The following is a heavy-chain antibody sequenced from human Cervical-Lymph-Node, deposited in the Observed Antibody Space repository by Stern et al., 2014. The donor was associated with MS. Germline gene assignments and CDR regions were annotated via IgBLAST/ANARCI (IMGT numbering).Heavy chain of an antibody. CDR2: IIPILGLA. CDR1: GGTFSSSYA. V-gene: IGHV1-69*09. Sequence: VQLVQSGAEVKKPGSSMNVSCKTSGGTFSSSYAITWMRQAPGQGLEWMGRIIPILGLANYAQKFQARVIITADKSTSTSYLELSSLRSEDTAVYYCARGVVSNRAAATLHNLFDPWGPGTLVTVSS. D-gene: IGHD2-15*01. J-gene: IGHJ5*02. CDR3: ARGVVSNRAAATLHNLFDP.